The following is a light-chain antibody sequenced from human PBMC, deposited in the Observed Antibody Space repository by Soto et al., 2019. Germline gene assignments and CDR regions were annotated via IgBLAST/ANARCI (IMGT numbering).Light chain of an antibody. CDR2: GAS. CDR1: QSVGSSY. V-gene: IGKV3-20*01. J-gene: IGKJ1*01. CDR3: HQYGDSPQT. Sequence: EIVLTQSPVTLSLSPGQRATLSCTASQSVGSSYLAWYQQRPGQAPRLLITGASNRATGVADRFSGSGSGTDFTLTISRLEPEDFAVYYCHQYGDSPQTFGQGTKVDIK.